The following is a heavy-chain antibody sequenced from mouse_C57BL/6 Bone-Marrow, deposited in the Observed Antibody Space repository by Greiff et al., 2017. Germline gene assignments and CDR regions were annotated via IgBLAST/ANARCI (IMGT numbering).Heavy chain of an antibody. CDR2: IDPENGST. V-gene: IGHV14-3*01. Sequence: VQLQQSVAELVRPGASVKLSCKASGFNIKNTYMHWVKQRPEQGLEWIGRIDPENGSTKYDPKFTGKATITADTSSNTAYLQLRILTSEDTAIYYCAIVYDGSSRSDVWGTGTTVTVSS. J-gene: IGHJ1*03. CDR3: AIVYDGSSRSDV. D-gene: IGHD1-1*01. CDR1: GFNIKNTY.